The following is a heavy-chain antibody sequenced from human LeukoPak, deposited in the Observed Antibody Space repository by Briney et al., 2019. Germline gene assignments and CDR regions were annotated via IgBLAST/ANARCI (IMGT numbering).Heavy chain of an antibody. J-gene: IGHJ4*02. Sequence: SETLSLTCTVSGGSVSSGSYYWSWIRQPPGKGLEWIGYIYYSGSTNYNPSLKSRVTISVDTSKNQFSLKLSSVTAADTAVYYCARDGSEGIYYWGQGTLVTISS. CDR2: IYYSGST. CDR1: GGSVSSGSYY. V-gene: IGHV4-61*01. CDR3: ARDGSEGIYY.